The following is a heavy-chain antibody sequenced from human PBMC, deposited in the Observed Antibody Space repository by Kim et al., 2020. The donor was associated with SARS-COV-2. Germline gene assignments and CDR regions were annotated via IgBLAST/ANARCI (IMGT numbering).Heavy chain of an antibody. V-gene: IGHV3-21*01. CDR1: GFAFSSFN. CDR2: ISGGGDFI. D-gene: IGHD2-2*01. Sequence: GGSLRLSCAASGFAFSSFNMNWVRQAPGEGLEWVSSISGGGDFIYYADSVKGRFTIYRDNAKNSLYLQMNSLRDEDTAVYYCAREDINCRDTSCIGEGFDPWGQGTLVTVSS. CDR3: AREDINCRDTSCIGEGFDP. J-gene: IGHJ5*02.